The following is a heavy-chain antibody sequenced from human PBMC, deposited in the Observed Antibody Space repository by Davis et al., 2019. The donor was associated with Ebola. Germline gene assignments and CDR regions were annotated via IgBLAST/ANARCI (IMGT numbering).Heavy chain of an antibody. Sequence: GESLKIPCAASGFTFSSYWMTWVRQAPGKGLEWVASIRQDGSETQYVDSVKDRFTISRDNAKNSLYLQMSSLRAEDTAVYYCARGFCSSTSCYGNWFDPWGRGTLVTVSS. J-gene: IGHJ5*02. D-gene: IGHD2-2*01. CDR1: GFTFSSYW. CDR3: ARGFCSSTSCYGNWFDP. V-gene: IGHV3-7*01. CDR2: IRQDGSET.